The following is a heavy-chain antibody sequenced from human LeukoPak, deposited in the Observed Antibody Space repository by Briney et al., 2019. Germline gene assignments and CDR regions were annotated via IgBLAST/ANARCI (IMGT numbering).Heavy chain of an antibody. Sequence: GASVKVSCKASGYTFTSYGISWVRQAPGQGLEWMGWISAYNGNTNYAQKLQGRVTMTTDTSTSTAYMELRSLRPDDTAVYYCARDDLNVDRGSWYDAFDIWGQGTMVTVSS. D-gene: IGHD6-13*01. J-gene: IGHJ3*02. CDR3: ARDDLNVDRGSWYDAFDI. CDR1: GYTFTSYG. CDR2: ISAYNGNT. V-gene: IGHV1-18*01.